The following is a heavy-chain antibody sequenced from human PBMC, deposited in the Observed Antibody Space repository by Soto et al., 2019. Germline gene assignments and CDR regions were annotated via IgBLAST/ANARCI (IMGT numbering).Heavy chain of an antibody. J-gene: IGHJ5*02. CDR2: INDSGST. CDR1: GGSFSGYY. CDR3: ARSGRQQLIDR. D-gene: IGHD6-13*01. Sequence: QVQLQQWGAGLLKPSETLSLTCAVYGGSFSGYYWSWIRQPPGKGLEWIGEINDSGSTNYNPSLKSRVTIQVDTSKKQFPMKLRSVTAADTAVYYCARSGRQQLIDRWGQGTLVTVST. V-gene: IGHV4-34*01.